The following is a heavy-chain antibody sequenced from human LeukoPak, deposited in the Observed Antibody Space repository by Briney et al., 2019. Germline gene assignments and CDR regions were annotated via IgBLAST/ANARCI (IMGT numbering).Heavy chain of an antibody. Sequence: SVKVSCKASGFTFTSSAMQWVRQARGQRLEWIGWIVVGSGNTNYAQKFRERVTITRDMSTSTAYMELSSLRSEDTAVYYCAAVPSYYYDSSGYYFDYWGQGTLVTVSS. D-gene: IGHD3-22*01. CDR2: IVVGSGNT. CDR1: GFTFTSSA. CDR3: AAVPSYYYDSSGYYFDY. V-gene: IGHV1-58*02. J-gene: IGHJ4*02.